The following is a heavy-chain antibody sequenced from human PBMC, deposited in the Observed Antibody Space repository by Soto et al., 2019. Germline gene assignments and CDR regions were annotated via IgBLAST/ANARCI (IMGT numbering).Heavy chain of an antibody. CDR1: GFTFSSYW. D-gene: IGHD6-6*01. V-gene: IGHV3-7*03. CDR2: IKQDGSEK. Sequence: GGSLRLSCAASGFTFSSYWMSWVRQAPGKGLEWVANIKQDGSEKYYVDSVKGRFTISRDNAKNSLYLQMNSLRAEDTAVYYCARADSTVAARPFFAFDIWGQGTMVTVSS. CDR3: ARADSTVAARPFFAFDI. J-gene: IGHJ3*02.